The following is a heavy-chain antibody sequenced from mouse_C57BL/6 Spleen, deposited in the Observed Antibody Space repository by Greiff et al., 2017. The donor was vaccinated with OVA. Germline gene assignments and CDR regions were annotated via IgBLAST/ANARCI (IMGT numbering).Heavy chain of an antibody. CDR1: GFTFSDYG. V-gene: IGHV5-17*01. Sequence: EVKVVESGGGLVKPGGSLKLSCAASGFTFSDYGMHWVRQAPEKGLEWVAYISSGSSTIYYADTVKGRFTFSRDNAKNTLFLQMTSLRSEDTAMYYCARGRRNFDVWGTGTTVTVSS. CDR3: ARGRRNFDV. J-gene: IGHJ1*03. CDR2: ISSGSSTI.